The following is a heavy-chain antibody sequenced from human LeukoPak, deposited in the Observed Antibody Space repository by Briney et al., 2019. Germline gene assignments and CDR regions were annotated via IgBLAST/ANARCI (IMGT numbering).Heavy chain of an antibody. J-gene: IGHJ1*01. CDR2: IYYSGST. CDR1: GVSMRSSY. Sequence: PSETLSLTCSVSGVSMRSSYWSWIRQPPGKGLEWIGYIYYSGSTNYNPSLKSRVTISVDTSKNQFSLKLSSVTAADTAVYYCASVADSSGWYYNFQHWGQGTLVTVSS. V-gene: IGHV4-59*01. D-gene: IGHD6-19*01. CDR3: ASVADSSGWYYNFQH.